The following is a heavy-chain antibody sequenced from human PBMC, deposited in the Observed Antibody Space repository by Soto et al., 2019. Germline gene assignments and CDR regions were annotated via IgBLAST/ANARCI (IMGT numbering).Heavy chain of an antibody. CDR2: ISGSGST. CDR3: ARDQGYTYGYSFDF. V-gene: IGHV4-31*03. J-gene: IGHJ4*02. Sequence: QVQLQESGPGLVKPSQALALTCTVSGGSISSGTYYWSWIRQHPGKGLEWIGYISGSGSTYYRPSVKSRVLMSLDTSENQCSLRLTSVTAADTAVYYCARDQGYTYGYSFDFWGQGALVTVSS. D-gene: IGHD5-18*01. CDR1: GGSISSGTYY.